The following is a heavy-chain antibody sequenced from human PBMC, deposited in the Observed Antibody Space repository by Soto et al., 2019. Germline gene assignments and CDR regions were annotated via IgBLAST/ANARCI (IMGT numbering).Heavy chain of an antibody. CDR3: AKERATTTAFDY. J-gene: IGHJ4*02. D-gene: IGHD4-17*01. V-gene: IGHV3-23*01. CDR1: GFTFSRDG. Sequence: GGSLRLSWAASGFTFSRDGMSWVRQAPGKGLEWVSLITDNGGSTYYADSVKGRFTISRDNTKNTLFLQMNSLRAEDTAVYYCAKERATTTAFDYWGQGALVTVSS. CDR2: ITDNGGST.